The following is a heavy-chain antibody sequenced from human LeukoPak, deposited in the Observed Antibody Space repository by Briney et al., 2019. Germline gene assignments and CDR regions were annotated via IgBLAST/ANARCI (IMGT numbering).Heavy chain of an antibody. CDR3: ARLGGYSGYYYSYYGLDV. CDR2: IRSKPNTYAT. D-gene: IGHD5-12*01. Sequence: GGSLRLSCAVSGFSFSGSGLHWVRQASGRGLEWVGRIRSKPNTYATSYAASLQGRVTISRDDSKKMAFLQMNSLKTEDTAVYYCARLGGYSGYYYSYYGLDVWGQGTTVTVSS. J-gene: IGHJ6*02. CDR1: GFSFSGSG. V-gene: IGHV3-73*01.